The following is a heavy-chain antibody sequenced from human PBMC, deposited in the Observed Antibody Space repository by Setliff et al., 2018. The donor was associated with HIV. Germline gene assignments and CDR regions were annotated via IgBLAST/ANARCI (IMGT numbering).Heavy chain of an antibody. J-gene: IGHJ6*03. V-gene: IGHV1-18*01. D-gene: IGHD2-21*01. Sequence: ASVKVSCKGSGYTFRTYGISWVRQAPGQGLEWMGWISAYNGNTNYAQKPQGRVTMTTDTSTSTAYMELRSLSSDDTAGYSCARVKVVIATFYYMDVWGKGTTVTVSS. CDR3: ARVKVVIATFYYMDV. CDR2: ISAYNGNT. CDR1: GYTFRTYG.